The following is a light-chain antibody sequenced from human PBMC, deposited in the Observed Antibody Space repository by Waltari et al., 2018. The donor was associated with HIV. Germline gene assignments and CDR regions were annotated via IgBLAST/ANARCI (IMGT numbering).Light chain of an antibody. Sequence: DIQMTQSPSSLSASVGDRVTITCRASQGISNSLAWYQQKPGKAPKLLLYAASRLESGVPSRFSGSGSGTDYTLTISSLQPEDFATYYCHQYYSTRTFGQGTKVEIK. V-gene: IGKV1-NL1*01. CDR2: AAS. CDR1: QGISNS. CDR3: HQYYSTRT. J-gene: IGKJ1*01.